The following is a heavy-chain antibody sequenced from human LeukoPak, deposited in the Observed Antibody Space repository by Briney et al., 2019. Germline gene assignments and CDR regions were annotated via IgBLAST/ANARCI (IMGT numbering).Heavy chain of an antibody. Sequence: VASVKVSCKASGGTFSSYAISWVRQAPGQGLEWKGRIIPILGIANYAQKFQGRVTITADKSTSTAYMELSSLRSEDTAVYYCASVVLNYGSGSYDYWGQGTLVTVSS. D-gene: IGHD3-10*01. CDR2: IIPILGIA. J-gene: IGHJ4*02. CDR1: GGTFSSYA. V-gene: IGHV1-69*04. CDR3: ASVVLNYGSGSYDY.